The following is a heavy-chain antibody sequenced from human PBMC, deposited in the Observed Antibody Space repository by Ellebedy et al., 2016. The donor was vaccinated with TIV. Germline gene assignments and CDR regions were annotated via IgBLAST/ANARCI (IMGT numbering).Heavy chain of an antibody. CDR1: GFTFSRYG. D-gene: IGHD6-13*01. CDR3: SRGIAAVMY. J-gene: IGHJ4*02. Sequence: PGGSLRLSCAASGFTFSRYGMHWVRQAPGKGLEWVALISSDAYNTYYSDSVKGRFTISRDNAKNSLYLQMNSLRAEDTAVYYCSRGIAAVMYWGQGTLVTVSS. CDR2: ISSDAYNT. V-gene: IGHV3-30*03.